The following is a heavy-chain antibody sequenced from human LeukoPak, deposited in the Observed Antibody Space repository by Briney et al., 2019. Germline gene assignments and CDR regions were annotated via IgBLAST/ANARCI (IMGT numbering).Heavy chain of an antibody. J-gene: IGHJ3*02. V-gene: IGHV4-61*02. D-gene: IGHD3-22*01. Sequence: SQTLSLTCTVSGGSISSGSYYWSWLRQPAGRGLEWLGRIYTSGSTNYNPSLKSRVTISVDTSKNQFSLKLSSVTAADTAVYYCARSRHDSSGYYADAFDIWGQGTMVTVSS. CDR2: IYTSGST. CDR1: GGSISSGSYY. CDR3: ARSRHDSSGYYADAFDI.